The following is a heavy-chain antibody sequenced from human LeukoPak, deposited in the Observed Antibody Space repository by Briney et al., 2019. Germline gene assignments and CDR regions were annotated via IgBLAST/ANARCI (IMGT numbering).Heavy chain of an antibody. D-gene: IGHD2-2*01. CDR1: GGTFSSYA. Sequence: ASVKVSCKASGGTFSSYAISWVRQAPGQGLEWMGGIIPIFGTANYAQKFQGRVTITADKSTSTAYMELSSLRSEDTAVYYCAGGRTDIVVVPATLRNYYFDYWGQGTLVTVSS. CDR2: IIPIFGTA. CDR3: AGGRTDIVVVPATLRNYYFDY. J-gene: IGHJ4*02. V-gene: IGHV1-69*06.